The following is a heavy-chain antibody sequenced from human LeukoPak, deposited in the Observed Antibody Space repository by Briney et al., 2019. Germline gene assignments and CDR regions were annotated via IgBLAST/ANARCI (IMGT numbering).Heavy chain of an antibody. CDR2: FDPEDGET. CDR1: GFLFSSSG. D-gene: IGHD3-22*01. J-gene: IGHJ3*02. CDR3: ATRPEMIVVGDYAFDI. V-gene: IGHV1-24*01. Sequence: PGGSLRLSCAASGFLFSSSGMHWVRQAPGKGLEWMGGFDPEDGETIYAQKFQGRVTMTEDTSTDTAYMELSSLRSEDTAVYYCATRPEMIVVGDYAFDIWGQGTMVTVSS.